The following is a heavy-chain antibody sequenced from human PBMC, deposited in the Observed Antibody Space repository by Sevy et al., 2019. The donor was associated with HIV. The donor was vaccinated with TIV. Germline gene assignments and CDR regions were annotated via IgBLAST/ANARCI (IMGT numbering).Heavy chain of an antibody. D-gene: IGHD6-19*01. J-gene: IGHJ4*01. Sequence: GGSLRLSCAASRFTFSAYSMNWVRQAPGKGLEWVSSITTDSTYIYYADSMRGRFTISRDNAKNSLYLQMNSLRAEDTAVYYCARDVHRSSGWYCFDYWGQGTLVTVSS. CDR2: ITTDSTYI. CDR3: ARDVHRSSGWYCFDY. CDR1: RFTFSAYS. V-gene: IGHV3-21*01.